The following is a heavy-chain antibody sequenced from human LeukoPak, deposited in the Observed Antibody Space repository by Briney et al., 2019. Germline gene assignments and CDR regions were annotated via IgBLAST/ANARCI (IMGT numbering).Heavy chain of an antibody. CDR2: IYYSGST. J-gene: IGHJ4*02. CDR3: ARGTIAVHAGRFDY. Sequence: SETLSLTCTVSGGSISSGDYYWSWIRQPPGKGLEWIGYIYYSGSTYYNPSLKSRVTISVDTSKNQFSLKLSSVTAADTAVYYCARGTIAVHAGRFDYWGQGILVTVSS. V-gene: IGHV4-30-4*01. CDR1: GGSISSGDYY. D-gene: IGHD2-21*01.